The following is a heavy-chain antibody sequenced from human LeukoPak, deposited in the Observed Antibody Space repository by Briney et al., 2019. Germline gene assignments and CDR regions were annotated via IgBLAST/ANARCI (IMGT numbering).Heavy chain of an antibody. CDR2: INWSGGRT. J-gene: IGHJ4*02. CDR3: ARDLTTSDN. D-gene: IGHD1/OR15-1a*01. CDR1: GFTFDDYG. V-gene: IGHV3-20*04. Sequence: GGSLRLSCAASGFTFDDYGMSWVRQAPGKGLEWVSGINWSGGRTDYADSLKGRFTISRDNAKNTLYLQMNSLRDEDTALYYCARDLTTSDNWGQGTLVTVSS.